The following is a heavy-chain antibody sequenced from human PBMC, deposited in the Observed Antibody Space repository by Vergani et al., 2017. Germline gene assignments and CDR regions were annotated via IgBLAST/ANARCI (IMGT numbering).Heavy chain of an antibody. D-gene: IGHD6-13*01. CDR1: GFTFSSYE. J-gene: IGHJ6*03. V-gene: IGHV3-48*03. CDR2: ISSRGSTI. Sequence: EVQLVESGGGLVQPGGSLRLSCAASGFTFSSYEMNWVRQAPGKGLEWVSYISSRGSTIYYADSVKGRFTISRDNAKNSLFLQMNSLRAEDTAVYYSSRDRMGRGIAAPRSDYYYYYYMDVWGKGTTVTVSS. CDR3: SRDRMGRGIAAPRSDYYYYYYMDV.